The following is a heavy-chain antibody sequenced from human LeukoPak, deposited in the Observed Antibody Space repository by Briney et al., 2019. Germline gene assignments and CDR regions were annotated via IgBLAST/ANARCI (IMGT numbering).Heavy chain of an antibody. CDR1: GYTFTGYY. D-gene: IGHD4-17*01. V-gene: IGHV1-2*02. CDR3: AREGGTTVTTRWFDP. J-gene: IGHJ5*02. Sequence: ASVTVSCKASGYTFTGYYMHWVRQAPGQGLEWMGWINPNSGGTNYAQKFQGRVTMTRDTSISTAYMELSRLRSDDTAVYYCAREGGTTVTTRWFDPWGQGTLVTVSS. CDR2: INPNSGGT.